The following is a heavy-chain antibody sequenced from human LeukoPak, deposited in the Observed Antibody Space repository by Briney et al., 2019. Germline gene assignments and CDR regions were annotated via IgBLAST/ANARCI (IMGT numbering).Heavy chain of an antibody. CDR1: GGSVSSYF. V-gene: IGHV4-59*02. Sequence: SETLSLTCTVSGGSVSSYFWNWMRQVPGKGLEWIEDIYHSGSTNYNPTLKSRVTMSVDTSKNKFSLRLSSVTAADTAVYSCARLCGGSYWEVDYWGQGTLVTVYS. D-gene: IGHD1-26*01. J-gene: IGHJ4*02. CDR2: IYHSGST. CDR3: ARLCGGSYWEVDY.